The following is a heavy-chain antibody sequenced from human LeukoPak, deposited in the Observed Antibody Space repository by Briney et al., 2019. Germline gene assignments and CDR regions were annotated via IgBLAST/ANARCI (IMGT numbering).Heavy chain of an antibody. J-gene: IGHJ4*02. V-gene: IGHV3-23*01. CDR1: GFTFSSYA. D-gene: IGHD1-26*01. CDR2: ISGSGGST. Sequence: PGGSLRLSCAASGFTFSSYAMSWVRQAPGKGLEWVSAISGSGGSTYYAASVTGGFTISRDSSRTTLYLQVNSLRAEDTAVYYCAKQSAGVTTGYFDYWGQGTLVTVSS. CDR3: AKQSAGVTTGYFDY.